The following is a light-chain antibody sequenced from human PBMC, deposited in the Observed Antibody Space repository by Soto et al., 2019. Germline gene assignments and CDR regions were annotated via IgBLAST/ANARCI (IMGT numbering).Light chain of an antibody. CDR1: QSISSY. CDR3: QQSYSTPPT. CDR2: AAS. Sequence: DIQMTQSPSSLSASVGDRVTGTCRASQSISSYLNWYQQKPGKAPKLLIYAASSLQSGVPSRFSGSGSGTDFTLTISSLQPEDFATYYCQQSYSTPPTFGQGTKVEIK. V-gene: IGKV1-39*01. J-gene: IGKJ1*01.